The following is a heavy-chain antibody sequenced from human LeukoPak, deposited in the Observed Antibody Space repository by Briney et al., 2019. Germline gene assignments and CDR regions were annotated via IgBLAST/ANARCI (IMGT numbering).Heavy chain of an antibody. V-gene: IGHV1-8*01. J-gene: IGHJ6*03. CDR1: GYTFTSYD. D-gene: IGHD1-26*01. Sequence: ASVKVSCKASGYTFTSYDINWLRQATGQRPGWMGWMNPNSGNTGYAQNFQGRVTMTRNTSISTAYMELTSLRSEDTAVYYCARPTYSGRVWGFSCCYYYMDVWGKGTTVTVSS. CDR2: MNPNSGNT. CDR3: ARPTYSGRVWGFSCCYYYMDV.